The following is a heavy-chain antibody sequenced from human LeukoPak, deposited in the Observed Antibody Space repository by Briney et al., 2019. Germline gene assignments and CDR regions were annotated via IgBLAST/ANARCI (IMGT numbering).Heavy chain of an antibody. Sequence: SETLSLTCTVSGGSISRGSYFWGWIRQPPGRGLEWIGSIYYSGSTYYNPSLKSRVTISVDTSKTQFFLKLSSVTAADTAVYYCARDYQGGYGDKTVDYWGQGTLVTVSS. CDR1: GGSISRGSYF. D-gene: IGHD5-18*01. CDR3: ARDYQGGYGDKTVDY. V-gene: IGHV4-39*07. CDR2: IYYSGST. J-gene: IGHJ4*02.